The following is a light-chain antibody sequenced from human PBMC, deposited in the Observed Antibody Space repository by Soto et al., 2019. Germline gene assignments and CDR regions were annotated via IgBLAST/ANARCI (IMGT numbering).Light chain of an antibody. CDR2: DVS. J-gene: IGLJ3*02. CDR3: SSYTSSSTLRV. V-gene: IGLV2-14*01. CDR1: SSDVGGYNY. Sequence: QSVLTQPASVSGSPGQSITISCTGTSSDVGGYNYVSWYQQHPGKAPKLMIYDVSNRPSGVSNRFSGSKSGNTASLTISGLQAEDEADYYCSSYTSSSTLRVFGGGTKL.